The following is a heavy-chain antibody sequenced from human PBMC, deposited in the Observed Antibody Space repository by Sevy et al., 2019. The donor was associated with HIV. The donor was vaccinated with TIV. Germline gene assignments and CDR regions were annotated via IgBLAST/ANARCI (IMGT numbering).Heavy chain of an antibody. CDR3: AGRYCSGGSCYQYYFDY. J-gene: IGHJ4*02. CDR1: GGSISSSSYY. V-gene: IGHV4-39*01. D-gene: IGHD2-15*01. CDR2: IYYSWST. Sequence: SETLSLTCTVSGGSISSSSYYWGWIRQPPGKGLEWIGSIYYSWSTYYDPSLKSRVTISVDTSKNQFSLKLSSVTAADTAVYYCAGRYCSGGSCYQYYFDYWGQGTLVTVSS.